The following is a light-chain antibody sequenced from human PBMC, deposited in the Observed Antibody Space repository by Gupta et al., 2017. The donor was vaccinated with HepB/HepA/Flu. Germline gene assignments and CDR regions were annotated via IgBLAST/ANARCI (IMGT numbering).Light chain of an antibody. V-gene: IGLV1-44*01. CDR1: SSNIGTNT. CDR2: SND. J-gene: IGLJ2*01. Sequence: QSVLTQPPSASGTPGQRVTISCSGSSSNIGTNTVNWYQQLPGTAPKLLIYSNDQRPSGVPDRFSGSKSGTSASLAISGLQAEDEADYYCAAWDDSRRGVVFGGGTKRTVL. CDR3: AAWDDSRRGVV.